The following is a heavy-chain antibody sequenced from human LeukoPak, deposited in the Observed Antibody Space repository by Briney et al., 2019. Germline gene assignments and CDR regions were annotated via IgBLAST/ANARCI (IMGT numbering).Heavy chain of an antibody. CDR1: GYTFTSYG. V-gene: IGHV1-69*13. CDR3: ARGFGSYSHFDY. CDR2: IIPIFGTA. D-gene: IGHD1-26*01. J-gene: IGHJ4*02. Sequence: ASVKVSCKASGYTFTSYGISWVRQAPGQGLEWMGGIIPIFGTANYAQKFQGRVTITADESTSTAYMELSSLRSEDTAVYYCARGFGSYSHFDYWGQGTLVTVSS.